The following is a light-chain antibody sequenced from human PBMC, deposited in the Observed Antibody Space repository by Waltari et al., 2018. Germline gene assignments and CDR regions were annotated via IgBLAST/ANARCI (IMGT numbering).Light chain of an antibody. CDR1: QDIRNS. Sequence: DIQMTQSPSSVSGFVGDRVAITGRASQDIRNSLAWYQQRPGNAPKLLISETSDWQYGVPSRFSGSGSGTDFTLTITSLQPEDSATYFCQQAHTFPRTFGQGTRLEI. J-gene: IGKJ5*01. CDR2: ETS. V-gene: IGKV1-12*01. CDR3: QQAHTFPRT.